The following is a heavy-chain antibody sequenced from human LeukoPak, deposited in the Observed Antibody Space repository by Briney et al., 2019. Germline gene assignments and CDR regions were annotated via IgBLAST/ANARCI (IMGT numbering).Heavy chain of an antibody. V-gene: IGHV3-33*01. D-gene: IGHD3-10*01. CDR2: IWYDGSNK. CDR3: ARDALGARWIGGGLDL. CDR1: GFTFSRYT. Sequence: PGGSLRLSCAASGFTFSRYTMHWVRQAPGKGLEWVAIIWYDGSNKYYADSVKGRFTISRDNSKNTLFLQMNSLRAEDTAVYYCARDALGARWIGGGLDLWGQGTMVIVSS. J-gene: IGHJ3*01.